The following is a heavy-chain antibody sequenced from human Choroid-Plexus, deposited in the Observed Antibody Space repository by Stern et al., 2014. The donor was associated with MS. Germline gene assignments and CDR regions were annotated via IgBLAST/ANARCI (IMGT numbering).Heavy chain of an antibody. V-gene: IGHV3-30*18. J-gene: IGHJ5*02. CDR1: GFTFGSCA. CDR3: AKDRQYLTYFFDH. Sequence: VQLLESGGGVVQPGRPLRLSCVASGFTFGSCAMPWVRQAPGKGLEWMAGVSYDGSNKYYADSVKGRFTISRDNSQNTLYMQMSSLRPEDTAVYYCAKDRQYLTYFFDHWGQGSLVTVSS. CDR2: VSYDGSNK. D-gene: IGHD2/OR15-2a*01.